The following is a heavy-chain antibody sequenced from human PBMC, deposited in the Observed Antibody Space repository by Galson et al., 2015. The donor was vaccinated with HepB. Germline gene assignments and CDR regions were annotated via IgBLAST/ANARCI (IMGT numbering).Heavy chain of an antibody. CDR2: ISAYNGNT. D-gene: IGHD1-26*01. Sequence: VKVSCKASGYTFTSYGISWVRQAPGQGLEWMGWISAYNGNTNYAQKLQGRVAMTTDTSTSTAYMELRSLRSDDTAAYYCANRGSYHGSWFDPWGQGTLVTVSS. V-gene: IGHV1-18*01. J-gene: IGHJ5*02. CDR1: GYTFTSYG. CDR3: ANRGSYHGSWFDP.